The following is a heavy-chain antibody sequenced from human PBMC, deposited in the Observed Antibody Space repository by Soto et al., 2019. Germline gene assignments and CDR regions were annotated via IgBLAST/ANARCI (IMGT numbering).Heavy chain of an antibody. CDR3: AREYCGGDCYFYNWFDP. D-gene: IGHD2-21*02. CDR1: GGTFSSYA. V-gene: IGHV1-69*13. J-gene: IGHJ5*02. Sequence: SVKVSCKASGGTFSSYAISWVRQAPGQGLEWMGGIIPIFGTANYAQKFQGRVTITADESTSTAYMELSSLRSEDTDVYYCAREYCGGDCYFYNWFDPWGQGTLVTVSS. CDR2: IIPIFGTA.